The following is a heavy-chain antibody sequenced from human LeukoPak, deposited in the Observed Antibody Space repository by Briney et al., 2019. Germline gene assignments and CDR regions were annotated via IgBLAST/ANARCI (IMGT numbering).Heavy chain of an antibody. V-gene: IGHV4-39*07. Sequence: SETLSLTCTVSGGSISSSSYYWGWIRQPPGKGLEWIGEINHSGSTNYNPSLKSRVTISVDTSKNQFSLKLSSVTAADTAVYYCARGPILYRSNYYYYYMDVWGKGTTVTVSS. D-gene: IGHD2-8*01. CDR2: INHSGST. CDR3: ARGPILYRSNYYYYYMDV. J-gene: IGHJ6*03. CDR1: GGSISSSSYY.